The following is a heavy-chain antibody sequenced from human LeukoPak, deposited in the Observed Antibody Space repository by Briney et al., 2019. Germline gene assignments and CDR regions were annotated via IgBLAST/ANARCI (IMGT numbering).Heavy chain of an antibody. J-gene: IGHJ3*02. CDR2: IDAGNGKT. V-gene: IGHV1-3*03. CDR1: GYTFTSHA. CDR3: ARSLADFDYSFDI. Sequence: ASVKVSCKASGYTFTSHAIHWVRQAPGQRLEWMGWIDAGNGKTRYSPDFQGRIIFSRDTSASTVYMDLGRLRSEDMAIYYCARSLADFDYSFDIWGQGTMVFVSS. D-gene: IGHD3-9*01.